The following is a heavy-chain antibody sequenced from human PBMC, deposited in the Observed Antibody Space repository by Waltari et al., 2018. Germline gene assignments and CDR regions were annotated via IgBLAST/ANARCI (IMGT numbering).Heavy chain of an antibody. V-gene: IGHV3-30-3*01. J-gene: IGHJ6*02. CDR2: ISYDGSNN. CDR1: GFTFSSYA. Sequence: QLQLVESGGGVVQPGRSLRLSCAASGFTFSSYAMHWVRQAHGQGLEWVAVISYDGSNNYYADSVKGRFTISRYNSKNTLYLQMNSLRAEDTAVYYCSRDTTRKHWAGYYYYGMDVWGQGTTVTVSS. D-gene: IGHD7-27*01. CDR3: SRDTTRKHWAGYYYYGMDV.